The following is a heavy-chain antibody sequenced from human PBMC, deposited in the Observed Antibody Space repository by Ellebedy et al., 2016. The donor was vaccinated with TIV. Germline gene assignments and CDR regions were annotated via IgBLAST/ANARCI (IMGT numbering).Heavy chain of an antibody. D-gene: IGHD5/OR15-5a*01. Sequence: GESLKISCFGSGFTFSSYGMHWVRQAPGKGLEWVAVEWYDGTNKFYADSVKGRFSISRDNSKNSLYLQMDSLRAEDTAVYYCATDVSYRMDVWGQGTTVTV. CDR2: EWYDGTNK. CDR1: GFTFSSYG. CDR3: ATDVSYRMDV. V-gene: IGHV3-33*01. J-gene: IGHJ6*02.